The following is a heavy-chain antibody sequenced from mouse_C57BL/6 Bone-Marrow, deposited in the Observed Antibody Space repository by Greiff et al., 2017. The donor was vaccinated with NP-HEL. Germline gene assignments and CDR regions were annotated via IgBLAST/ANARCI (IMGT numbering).Heavy chain of an antibody. Sequence: EVKLVESGGGLVQPKGSLKLSCAASGFTFNTYAMHWVRQAPGKGLEWVARIRRKSSNYATYYADSEKDRFTISRDDPQSMLYLQMNNLKTEDTAMYYGVRGPAARAAWFAYWGQGTLGTVSA. CDR3: VRGPAARAAWFAY. V-gene: IGHV10-3*01. CDR2: IRRKSSNYAT. CDR1: GFTFNTYA. D-gene: IGHD3-1*01. J-gene: IGHJ3*01.